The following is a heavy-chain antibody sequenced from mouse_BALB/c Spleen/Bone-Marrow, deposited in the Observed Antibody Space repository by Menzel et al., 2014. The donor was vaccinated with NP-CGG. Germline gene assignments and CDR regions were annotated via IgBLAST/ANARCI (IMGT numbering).Heavy chain of an antibody. V-gene: IGHV2-4-1*01. J-gene: IGHJ3*01. CDR2: IWNIGTT. Sequence: VQLQQSGPGLVQSSQSLSITCTVSGLSLTSYGAHWVRLSPGKGLEWLGVIWNIGTTDYNAAFISRLSITKDNSKSQVFFKMNSLKADDTAIYYCASEFAYWGQGTLVTVSA. CDR3: ASEFAY. CDR1: GLSLTSYG.